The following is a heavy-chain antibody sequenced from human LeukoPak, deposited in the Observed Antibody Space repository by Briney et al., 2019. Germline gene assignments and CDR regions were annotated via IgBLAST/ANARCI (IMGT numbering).Heavy chain of an antibody. Sequence: GGSLRLSCAASGFKFSSYSMKWVRQAPGKGLEWVSFISSSSSYIYYADSLKGRFTISRDNAKNSLYLQVNSLRAEDTAVYYCARGTMFPYYFDYWGQGTLVTVSS. CDR3: ARGTMFPYYFDY. J-gene: IGHJ4*02. D-gene: IGHD3-10*02. CDR2: ISSSSSYI. V-gene: IGHV3-21*01. CDR1: GFKFSSYS.